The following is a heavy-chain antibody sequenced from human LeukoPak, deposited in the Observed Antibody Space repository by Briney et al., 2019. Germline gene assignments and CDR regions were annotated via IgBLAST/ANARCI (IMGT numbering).Heavy chain of an antibody. J-gene: IGHJ3*02. CDR3: ARDAKANAFDI. V-gene: IGHV1-69*04. Sequence: GASVKLSCKASGGTFSSYAIIWVRQAPGQGLEWLGRIIPILGIANYAQKFQGRVTITADKSTSTAYMELSSLRSEDTAVYYCARDAKANAFDIWGQGTMVTVSS. D-gene: IGHD2-15*01. CDR1: GGTFSSYA. CDR2: IIPILGIA.